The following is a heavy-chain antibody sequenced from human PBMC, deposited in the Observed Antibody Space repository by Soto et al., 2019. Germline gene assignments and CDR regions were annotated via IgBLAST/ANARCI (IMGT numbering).Heavy chain of an antibody. CDR2: ISGGGTTM. D-gene: IGHD3-10*01. CDR1: GFRFSDHY. J-gene: IGHJ4*02. V-gene: IGHV3-11*01. Sequence: WGSLRLSCAASGFRFSDHYMTFIRHSPCKWLEWVSKISGGGTTMYYADSVKGRFTVSRDNAKNSLYLQMNSLRAEDTAVYYCAGDPYYYGSAFWGQGALVTVSS. CDR3: AGDPYYYGSAF.